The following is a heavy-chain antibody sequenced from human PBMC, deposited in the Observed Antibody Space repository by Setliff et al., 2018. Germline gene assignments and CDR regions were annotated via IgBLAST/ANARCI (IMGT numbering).Heavy chain of an antibody. CDR3: ARDPGFRSGTWSLDL. D-gene: IGHD3-10*01. J-gene: IGHJ5*02. CDR2: IIPLLETV. CDR1: GDTFSTYS. V-gene: IGHV1-69*06. Sequence: WASVKVSCKASGDTFSTYSLSWVRQAPGQGLEWMGGIIPLLETVKYAQKFQGRVTITADKSTSTGYMELSSLRSEDTATYYCARDPGFRSGTWSLDLWGQGTQVTVSS.